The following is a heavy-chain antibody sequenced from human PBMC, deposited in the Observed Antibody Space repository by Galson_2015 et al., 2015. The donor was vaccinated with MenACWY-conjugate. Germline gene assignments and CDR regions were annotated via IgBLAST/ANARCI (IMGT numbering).Heavy chain of an antibody. J-gene: IGHJ4*02. CDR2: MYYGGSA. D-gene: IGHD3-3*02. CDR3: ARGVNLASMAGY. Sequence: GKGLEWIGYMYYGGSANYNPSLKSRVTISVDTSKNQFSLTMTSVTAADTAVYYCARGVNLASMAGYWGQGTLVTVSS. V-gene: IGHV4-59*01.